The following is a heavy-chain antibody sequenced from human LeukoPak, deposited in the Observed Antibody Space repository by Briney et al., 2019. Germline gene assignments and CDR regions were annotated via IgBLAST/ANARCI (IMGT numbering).Heavy chain of an antibody. V-gene: IGHV4-61*02. Sequence: ASQTLSLTCTVSGGSISSGSYYWSWIRQPAGKGLEWIGRVYTSGSTNYNPSLKSRVTISVDTSKNQFSLKLSSVTAADTAVYYCARDSGILPGSSWYAYYYMDVWGKGTTVTISS. D-gene: IGHD6-13*01. CDR3: ARDSGILPGSSWYAYYYMDV. CDR1: GGSISSGSYY. CDR2: VYTSGST. J-gene: IGHJ6*03.